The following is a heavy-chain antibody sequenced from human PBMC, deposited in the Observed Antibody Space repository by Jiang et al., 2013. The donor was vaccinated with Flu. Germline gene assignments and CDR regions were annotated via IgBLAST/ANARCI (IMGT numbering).Heavy chain of an antibody. V-gene: IGHV4-4*02. CDR1: GGSISSNNW. CDR2: IHHSGST. CDR3: AAQYYRGSILTDY. D-gene: IGHD3-9*01. Sequence: GPGLVKPSGTLSLTCAVSGGSISSNNWWTWVRQSPGKGLEWIGEIHHSGSTNYNPSLQSRVTMSVDKSKNQFSLKLTSVTAADTAVYSCAAQYYRGSILTDYWG. J-gene: IGHJ4*01.